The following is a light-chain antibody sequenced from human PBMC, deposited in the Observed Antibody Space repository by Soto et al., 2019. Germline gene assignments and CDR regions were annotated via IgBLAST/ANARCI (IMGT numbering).Light chain of an antibody. J-gene: IGKJ1*01. CDR2: DAS. V-gene: IGKV3D-20*01. CDR1: QSVSNNY. Sequence: ETVLTLSPSTLSMAPREGATLSCRASQSVSNNYLAWYQQRPGLAPRLLIFDASARATGIPDRFSGSGSGKDFTLTISRLEPEDSAVYFCQQYGGTPTTFAQAIKVDI. CDR3: QQYGGTPTT.